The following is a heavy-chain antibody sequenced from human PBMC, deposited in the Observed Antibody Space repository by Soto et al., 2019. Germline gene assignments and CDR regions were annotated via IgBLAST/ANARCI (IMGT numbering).Heavy chain of an antibody. CDR1: GYTFTGYY. D-gene: IGHD6-13*01. V-gene: IGHV1-2*04. CDR2: INPNSGGT. CDR3: ARDLAAAGTHARGYYYSGMDV. Sequence: QVQLVQSGAEVKKPGASVKVSCKASGYTFTGYYMHWVRQAPGQGLEWMGWINPNSGGTNYAQKFQGWVTMTRDTSISTAYMELSRLRSDDTAVYYCARDLAAAGTHARGYYYSGMDVWGQGTTVTVSS. J-gene: IGHJ6*02.